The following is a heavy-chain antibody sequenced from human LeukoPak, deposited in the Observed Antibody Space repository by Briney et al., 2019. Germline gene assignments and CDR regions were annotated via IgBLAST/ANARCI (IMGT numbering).Heavy chain of an antibody. J-gene: IGHJ4*02. Sequence: SETLSLTCTVSGGSISSGSYYWSWIRQPAGKGLEWIGRIYTSGSTNYNPSLKSRVTRSVDTSKNQFSLKLSSVTAADTAVYYCARGGLQRGGGDFDYWGQGTLVTVSS. CDR1: GGSISSGSYY. D-gene: IGHD3-16*01. CDR3: ARGGLQRGGGDFDY. CDR2: IYTSGST. V-gene: IGHV4-61*02.